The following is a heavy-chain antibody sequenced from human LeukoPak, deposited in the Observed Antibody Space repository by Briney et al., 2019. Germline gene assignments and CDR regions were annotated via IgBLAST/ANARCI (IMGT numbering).Heavy chain of an antibody. CDR3: ARAWCGGSCYSLSRVSFDY. J-gene: IGHJ4*01. CDR2: SFLIFGTA. V-gene: IGHV1-69*06. D-gene: IGHD2-15*01. Sequence: SVNVSCMCSVWIYSSYPINGVRQARSQEVDWMGGSFLIFGTANYAQKFQGRVTITADKSTSTAYMELSSLRSEDTAVYYCARAWCGGSCYSLSRVSFDYWGHGTLVTVSS. CDR1: VWIYSSYP.